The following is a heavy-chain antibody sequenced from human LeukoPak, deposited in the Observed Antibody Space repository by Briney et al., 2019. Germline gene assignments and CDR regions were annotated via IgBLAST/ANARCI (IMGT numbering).Heavy chain of an antibody. J-gene: IGHJ4*02. CDR3: AKEELGYCSGGSCYDQGGPDY. CDR2: IRYDGSNK. D-gene: IGHD2-15*01. CDR1: GFTFSSYS. V-gene: IGHV3-30*02. Sequence: PGGSLGLSCAASGFTFSSYSMNWVRQAPGRGLEWVAFIRYDGSNKYYADSVKGRFTISRDNSKNTLYLQMNSLRAEDTAVYYCAKEELGYCSGGSCYDQGGPDYWGQGTLVTVSS.